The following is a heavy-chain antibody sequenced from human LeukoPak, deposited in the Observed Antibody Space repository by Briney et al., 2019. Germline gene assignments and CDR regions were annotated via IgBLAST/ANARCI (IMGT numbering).Heavy chain of an antibody. V-gene: IGHV4-39*01. CDR1: GGSISTSNYY. CDR2: SYYGGST. D-gene: IGHD1/OR15-1a*01. CDR3: GRHEQNRNGQLEY. J-gene: IGHJ4*02. Sequence: SETLSLTCTVSGGSISTSNYYWGWIRQPPGKGLEWIGSSYYGGSTYYNPSLKSRVTISVDTSKNQFSLKLSSVTAADTAVYYGGRHEQNRNGQLEYWGQGTLVTVSS.